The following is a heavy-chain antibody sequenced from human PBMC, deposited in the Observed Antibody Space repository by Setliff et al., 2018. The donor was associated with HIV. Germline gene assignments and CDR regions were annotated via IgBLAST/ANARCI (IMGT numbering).Heavy chain of an antibody. CDR2: FYTSGST. CDR3: ARGGGRVVWGLIGMYYFDY. CDR1: GGSIRNEDYF. D-gene: IGHD3-10*01. Sequence: PSETLSLTCTVSGGSIRNEDYFWSWIRQPAGKGLEWIGRFYTSGSTNYNPPFKSRVTISEGTSENQFSLKLTSVTAADTAIYYCARGGGRVVWGLIGMYYFDYWGQGILVTVSS. J-gene: IGHJ4*02. V-gene: IGHV4-61*02.